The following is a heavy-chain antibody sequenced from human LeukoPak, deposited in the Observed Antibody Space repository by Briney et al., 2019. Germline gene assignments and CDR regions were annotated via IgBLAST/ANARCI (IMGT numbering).Heavy chain of an antibody. CDR2: IWHSGTT. V-gene: IGHV4-30-4*08. J-gene: IGHJ6*03. CDR1: GGSINGGDYY. Sequence: SETPSLTCTVSGGSINGGDYYWSWIRQPPGKGLEWIGYIWHSGTTYYNLSLMGRIIISVDMPKNQFSLKLSSVTAADTAVYYCARDRVYCSNGVCYTRYMDVWGKGTTVTVSS. D-gene: IGHD2-8*01. CDR3: ARDRVYCSNGVCYTRYMDV.